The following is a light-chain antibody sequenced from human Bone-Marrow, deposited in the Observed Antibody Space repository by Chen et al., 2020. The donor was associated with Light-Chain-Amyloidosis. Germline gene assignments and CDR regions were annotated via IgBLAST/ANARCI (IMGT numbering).Light chain of an antibody. V-gene: IGLV2-23*01. Sequence: QSALTQPASVSVSPGQSITISCSGTSSDVGNYNLFSWYPQHSGKAPKPMIYEGNKRPSGVSNRFSGSKSGNTASLTISGHQAEYEADYYCCSYAGSSTFVVFGGGTKLTVL. CDR1: SSDVGNYNL. J-gene: IGLJ2*01. CDR2: EGN. CDR3: CSYAGSSTFVV.